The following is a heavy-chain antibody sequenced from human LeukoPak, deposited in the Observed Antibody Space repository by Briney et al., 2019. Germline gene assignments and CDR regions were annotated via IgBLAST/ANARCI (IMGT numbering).Heavy chain of an antibody. D-gene: IGHD2-8*01. Sequence: GGSLRLSCAASGSSFSSYAMRWVRQAPGEGLEWVSAISGSGGSTYYADSVKGRFTLSRDNSKNTLYLQMNNLTAEDTAVYYCAKDPRYCTNGICYSPTYYFDYWGQGTLVTVPS. CDR3: AKDPRYCTNGICYSPTYYFDY. V-gene: IGHV3-23*01. CDR1: GSSFSSYA. J-gene: IGHJ4*02. CDR2: ISGSGGST.